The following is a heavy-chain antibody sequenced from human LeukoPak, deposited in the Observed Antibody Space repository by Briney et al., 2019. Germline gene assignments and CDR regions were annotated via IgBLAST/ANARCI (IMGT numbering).Heavy chain of an antibody. V-gene: IGHV3-7*01. CDR2: IKQDGSEK. CDR1: GFTFSSYW. Sequence: GGSLRLSCAACGFTFSSYWMSWVRQAPGQGLKWVANIKQDGSEKYYVDSVKGRFTISRDNAKNSLYLQMNSLRAEDTAVYYCARENVVVPAAIHLYYYGMDVWGQGTTVTVSS. D-gene: IGHD2-2*02. J-gene: IGHJ6*02. CDR3: ARENVVVPAAIHLYYYGMDV.